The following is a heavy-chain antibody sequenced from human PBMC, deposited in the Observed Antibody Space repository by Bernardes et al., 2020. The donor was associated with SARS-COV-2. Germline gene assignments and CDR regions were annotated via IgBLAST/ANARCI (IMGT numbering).Heavy chain of an antibody. Sequence: ETLSLTCTVSGGSISSYYWSWIRQPPGKGLEWIGYIYYSGSTNYNPSLKSRVTISVDTSKNQFSLKLSSVTAADTAVYYCARHDYGDYAEYFQHWGQGTLVTVSS. CDR2: IYYSGST. D-gene: IGHD4-17*01. CDR3: ARHDYGDYAEYFQH. CDR1: GGSISSYY. V-gene: IGHV4-59*08. J-gene: IGHJ1*01.